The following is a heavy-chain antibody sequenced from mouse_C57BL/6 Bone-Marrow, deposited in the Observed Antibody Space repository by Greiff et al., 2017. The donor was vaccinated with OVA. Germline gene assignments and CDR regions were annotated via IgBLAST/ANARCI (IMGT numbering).Heavy chain of an antibody. CDR3: VRQDYGSSYRAMDY. D-gene: IGHD1-1*01. CDR2: IRSKSNNYAT. CDR1: GFSFNTYA. J-gene: IGHJ4*01. V-gene: IGHV10-1*01. Sequence: EVKLVESGGGLVQPKGSLKLSCAASGFSFNTYAMNWVRQAPGKGLEWVARIRSKSNNYATYYADSVKDRFTISRDDSESMLYLQVNNLKTEDTAMYYCVRQDYGSSYRAMDYWGQGTSVTVSS.